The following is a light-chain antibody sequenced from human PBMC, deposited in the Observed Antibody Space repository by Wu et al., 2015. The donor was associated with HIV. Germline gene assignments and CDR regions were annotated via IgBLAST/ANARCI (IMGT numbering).Light chain of an antibody. J-gene: IGKJ4*01. CDR1: QGISNF. Sequence: DIQMAQSPSSLSASVGDRVTITCRASQGISNFLAWYQQKPGKPPKVLIYAASTLQSGVPSRFSGSGSGTDFTLTISSLQPEDVATYYCQKYNSAPPLTFGGGTKVEIK. CDR2: AAS. V-gene: IGKV1-27*01. CDR3: QKYNSAPPLT.